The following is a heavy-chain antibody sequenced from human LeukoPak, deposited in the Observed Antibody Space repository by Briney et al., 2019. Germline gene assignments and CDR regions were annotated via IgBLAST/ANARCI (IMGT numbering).Heavy chain of an antibody. V-gene: IGHV1-69*04. D-gene: IGHD2-2*01. CDR1: GGTFSSYA. CDR3: AGGPYIVVVPAAMGDGWFDP. CDR2: IIPILGIA. Sequence: SVKVSCKASGGTFSSYAISWVRQAPGQGLEWMGRIIPILGIANYAQKFQGRVTITADKSTSTAYMELSSLRSEDTAVYYYAGGPYIVVVPAAMGDGWFDPWGQGTLVTVSS. J-gene: IGHJ5*02.